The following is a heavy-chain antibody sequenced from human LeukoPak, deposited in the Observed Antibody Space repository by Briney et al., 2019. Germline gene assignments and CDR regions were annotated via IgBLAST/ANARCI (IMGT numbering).Heavy chain of an antibody. CDR3: ARVNVVVPAAIEDDAFDI. CDR1: GYTFTGYY. J-gene: IGHJ3*02. V-gene: IGHV1-69*05. D-gene: IGHD2-2*02. CDR2: INPIFGTA. Sequence: SVKVSCKASGYTFTGYYMHWVRQAPGQGLEWMGWINPIFGTANYAQKFQGRVTITTDESTSTAYMELSSLRSEDTAVYYCARVNVVVPAAIEDDAFDIWGQGTMVTVSS.